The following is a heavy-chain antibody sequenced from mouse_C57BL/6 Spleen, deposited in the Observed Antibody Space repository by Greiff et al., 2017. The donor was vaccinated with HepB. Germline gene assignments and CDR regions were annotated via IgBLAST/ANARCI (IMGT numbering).Heavy chain of an antibody. CDR2: IDPANGNT. V-gene: IGHV14-3*01. CDR3: ARGTTVVATRAMDY. Sequence: EVKLQESVAELVRPGASVKLSCTASGFNIKNTYMHWVKQRPEQGLEWIGRIDPANGNTKYAPKFQGKATITADTSSNTAYLQLSSLTSEDTAIYYCARGTTVVATRAMDYWGQGTSVTVSS. D-gene: IGHD1-1*01. J-gene: IGHJ4*01. CDR1: GFNIKNTY.